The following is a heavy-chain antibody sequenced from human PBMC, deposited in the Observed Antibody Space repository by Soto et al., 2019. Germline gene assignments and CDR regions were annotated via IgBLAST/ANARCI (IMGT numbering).Heavy chain of an antibody. CDR2: ISSSSSYI. Sequence: VGSLRLACAASGFTVRSYSMNWVRQAPGKGLEWVSSISSSSSYIYYADSVKGRFTISRDNAKNSLYLQMNSLRAEDTAVYYCPRGDSSGWYGTWSAPWGQGTLVPVSS. CDR3: PRGDSSGWYGTWSAP. J-gene: IGHJ5*02. CDR1: GFTVRSYS. D-gene: IGHD6-19*01. V-gene: IGHV3-21*01.